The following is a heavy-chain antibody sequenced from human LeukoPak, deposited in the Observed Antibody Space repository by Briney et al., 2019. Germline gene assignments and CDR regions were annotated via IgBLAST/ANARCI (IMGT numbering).Heavy chain of an antibody. CDR3: AKGLNSGNYPYFDH. V-gene: IGHV3-23*01. D-gene: IGHD1-26*01. Sequence: GGSLRLSCAASGFTVSSNYMSWVRQAPGSGLEWVSAVTGSDGSTYFADSVRGRFTISRDNSKNTLYLQMNSLRAEDTAVYYCAKGLNSGNYPYFDHWGQGTLVTVSS. CDR1: GFTVSSNY. J-gene: IGHJ4*02. CDR2: VTGSDGST.